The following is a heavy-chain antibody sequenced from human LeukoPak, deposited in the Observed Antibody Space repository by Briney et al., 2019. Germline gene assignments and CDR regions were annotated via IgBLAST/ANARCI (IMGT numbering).Heavy chain of an antibody. V-gene: IGHV4-39*07. D-gene: IGHD3-9*01. CDR2: IYYSGST. Sequence: PSETLCLTCTVSGGSISSSSYYWGWIRQPPGKGLEWIGSIYYSGSTYYNPSLKSRVTISVDTSKNQFSLKLSSVTAADTAVYYCARDYDILTGAGYFDYWGQGTLVTVSS. CDR1: GGSISSSSYY. CDR3: ARDYDILTGAGYFDY. J-gene: IGHJ4*02.